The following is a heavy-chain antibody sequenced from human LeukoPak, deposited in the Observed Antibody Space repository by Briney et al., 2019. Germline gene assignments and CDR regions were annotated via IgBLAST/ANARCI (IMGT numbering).Heavy chain of an antibody. Sequence: SVKVSCKASGGTFSSYAISWVRQAPGQGLEWMGGIIPIFGTANYAQKFQGRVTITADKSTSTAYMELSSLRSEDTVVYYCARAHGDYVRYYYGMDVWGKGTTVTVSS. CDR3: ARAHGDYVRYYYGMDV. CDR2: IIPIFGTA. J-gene: IGHJ6*04. CDR1: GGTFSSYA. D-gene: IGHD4-17*01. V-gene: IGHV1-69*06.